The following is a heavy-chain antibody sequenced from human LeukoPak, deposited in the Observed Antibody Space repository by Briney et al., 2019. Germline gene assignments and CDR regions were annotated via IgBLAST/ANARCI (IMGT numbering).Heavy chain of an antibody. CDR2: VYYSGST. D-gene: IGHD1-26*01. CDR1: GGSIRGSSDY. V-gene: IGHV4-39*01. J-gene: IGHJ4*02. Sequence: SETLSLTCTVSGGSIRGSSDYWGWIRRSPGKGLEWIGSVYYSGSTYYNPSLKSRVSISVDTSKNQFHVRLTSVTAADTAVYYCARNESVLGTTGLNDFFDDWGQGTLVTVSS. CDR3: ARNESVLGTTGLNDFFDD.